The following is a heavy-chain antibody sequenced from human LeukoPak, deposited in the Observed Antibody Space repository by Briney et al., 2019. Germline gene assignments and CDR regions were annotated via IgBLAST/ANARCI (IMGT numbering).Heavy chain of an antibody. D-gene: IGHD3-10*01. CDR1: GGSIPNYY. CDR2: TSASGNT. J-gene: IGHJ4*02. CDR3: AREATMAV. V-gene: IGHV4-4*07. Sequence: PSETLSLTCAVSGGSIPNYYWSWIRQPAGKGLEWIGRTSASGNTNYNPSLKSRVTISADTSKNQFSLKLTSVTAAHTAVYYCAREATMAVWGQGTLVTVSS.